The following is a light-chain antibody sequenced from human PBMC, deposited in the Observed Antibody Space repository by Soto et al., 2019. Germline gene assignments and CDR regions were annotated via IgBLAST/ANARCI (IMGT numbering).Light chain of an antibody. CDR2: DVS. CDR1: SSDVGGYNY. J-gene: IGLJ1*01. V-gene: IGLV2-14*01. Sequence: QSALTQPASVSGSPGQSITISCTGTSSDVGGYNYVSWYQQHPGKAPKLMIYDVSNRPSGVSNRFSGSKSGNTVSLTISGLQAEDEADYYCSSYTSSSTPDFGTGTKVTVL. CDR3: SSYTSSSTPD.